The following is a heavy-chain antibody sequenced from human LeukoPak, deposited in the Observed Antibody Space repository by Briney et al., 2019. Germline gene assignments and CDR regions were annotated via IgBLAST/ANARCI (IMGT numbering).Heavy chain of an antibody. CDR2: ISSSSSTI. CDR3: AKGDYYGPGGQKFLKPFDS. V-gene: IGHV3-48*01. J-gene: IGHJ4*02. CDR1: GFTFSSYS. D-gene: IGHD3-10*01. Sequence: GGSLRLSCAASGFTFSSYSMNWVRQAPGKGLEWVSYISSSSSTIYYADSVKRRFTISRDNAKNSLYLQMNSLRAEDTAVYYCAKGDYYGPGGQKFLKPFDSWGQGTLVTVSS.